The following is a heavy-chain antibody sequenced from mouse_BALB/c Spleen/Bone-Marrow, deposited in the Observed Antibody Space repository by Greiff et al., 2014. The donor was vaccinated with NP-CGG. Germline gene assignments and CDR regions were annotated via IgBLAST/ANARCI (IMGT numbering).Heavy chain of an antibody. Sequence: VKLMESGAELVKPGASVKLSCKASGYSFTNYYMYWVKRRPGQGPEWIGEINPSNGGTNFNEKFKNKATLTVDKSSSTAYMQLSSLTSEDSAVYYCTRSNYGYWYFDVWGAGTTVTVSS. CDR2: INPSNGGT. CDR1: GYSFTNYY. CDR3: TRSNYGYWYFDV. J-gene: IGHJ1*01. V-gene: IGHV1S81*02. D-gene: IGHD1-1*01.